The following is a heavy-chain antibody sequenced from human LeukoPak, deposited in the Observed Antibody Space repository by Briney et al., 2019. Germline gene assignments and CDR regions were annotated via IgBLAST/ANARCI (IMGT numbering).Heavy chain of an antibody. CDR3: ARGRIAAAGTAY. CDR1: GGSFSGYY. J-gene: IGHJ4*02. D-gene: IGHD6-13*01. V-gene: IGHV4-34*01. Sequence: ETLSLTCAVYGGSFSGYYWSWIRQPPGKGLEWIGEINHSGSTNYNPSLKSRVTISVDTSKNQFSLKLSSVTAADTAVYYCARGRIAAAGTAYWGQGTLVTVSS. CDR2: INHSGST.